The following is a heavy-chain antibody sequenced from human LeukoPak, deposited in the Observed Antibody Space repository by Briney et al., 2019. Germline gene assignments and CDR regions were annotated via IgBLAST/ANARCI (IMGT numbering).Heavy chain of an antibody. J-gene: IGHJ3*02. D-gene: IGHD1-26*01. CDR2: IYYSGST. V-gene: IGHV4-59*01. CDR3: ARYIVSYPHDAFDI. Sequence: SETLSLTCAVYGGSISSYYWSWIRQPPGKGLEWIGCIYYSGSTSYNPSLKSRVTISVDTSKKQFSLKLSSVTAADTAFYYCARYIVSYPHDAFDIWGQGTMVTVSS. CDR1: GGSISSYY.